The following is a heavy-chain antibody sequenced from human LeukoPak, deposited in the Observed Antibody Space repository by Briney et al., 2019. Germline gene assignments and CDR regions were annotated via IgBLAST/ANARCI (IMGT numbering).Heavy chain of an antibody. D-gene: IGHD2-15*01. Sequence: TSXXXXXVRXXTXQXXXXXXXMNPNSGNTGYAQKFQGRVTITRNTSISTAYMELSSLRSEDTAVYYCARRRGYCSGGSCYHLDYWGQGTLVTVSS. V-gene: IGHV1-8*03. CDR2: MNPNSGNT. CDR3: ARRRGYCSGGSCYHLDY. J-gene: IGHJ4*02. CDR1: TSXX.